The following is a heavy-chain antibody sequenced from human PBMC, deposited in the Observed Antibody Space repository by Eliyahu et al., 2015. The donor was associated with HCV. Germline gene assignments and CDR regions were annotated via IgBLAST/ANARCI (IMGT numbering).Heavy chain of an antibody. J-gene: IGHJ4*02. V-gene: IGHV5-10-1*03. D-gene: IGHD2-8*01. CDR3: ARQWVRPTTNGVCYALDY. Sequence: EVQLVQSGAEVKKPGESLRISCXGSGYSFTSYWISWVRQMPGKGLEWMGRIDPSDSYTNYSPSFQGHVTISADKSISTAYLQWSSLKASDTAMYYCARQWVRPTTNGVCYALDYWGQGTLVTVSS. CDR1: GYSFTSYW. CDR2: IDPSDSYT.